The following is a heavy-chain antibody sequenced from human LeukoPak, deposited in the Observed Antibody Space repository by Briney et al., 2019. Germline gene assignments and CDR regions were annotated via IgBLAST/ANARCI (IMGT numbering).Heavy chain of an antibody. CDR1: GGTFSSYA. J-gene: IGHJ5*02. V-gene: IGHV1-69*05. D-gene: IGHD4-11*01. CDR2: IIPIFGTA. Sequence: GSSVKVSCEASGGTFSSYAISWVWQAPGQGLEWMGGIIPIFGTANYAQKFQGRVTITTDESTSTAYMELSSLRSEDTAVYYCAGDFAYKQRLHDNWFDPWGQGTLVTVSS. CDR3: AGDFAYKQRLHDNWFDP.